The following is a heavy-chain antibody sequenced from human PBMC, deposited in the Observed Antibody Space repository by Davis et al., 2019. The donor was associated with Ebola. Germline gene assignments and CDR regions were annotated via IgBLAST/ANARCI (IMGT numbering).Heavy chain of an antibody. CDR3: ARPYYYDPYDY. V-gene: IGHV3-74*01. J-gene: IGHJ4*02. Sequence: GESLKISCAASGFTFSSYWMHWVRQAPGKGLVWVSRINSDGSSTSYADSVKGRFTISGDNAKNTLYLQMNSLRAEDTAVYYCARPYYYDPYDYWGQGTLVTVSS. CDR1: GFTFSSYW. D-gene: IGHD3-22*01. CDR2: INSDGSST.